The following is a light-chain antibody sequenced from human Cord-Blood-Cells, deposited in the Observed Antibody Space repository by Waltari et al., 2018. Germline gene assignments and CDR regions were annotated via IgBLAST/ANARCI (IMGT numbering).Light chain of an antibody. CDR1: SSDVGGYNY. CDR2: DVS. Sequence: QSALTQPASVSGSPGQSITISCTGTSSDVGGYNYVSWYQQHPGKAPILMIYDVSNRPAGVSNRFSGSKSGNTASLTISGLQAEDEADYYCSSYTSSSTPLFGGGTKLTVL. V-gene: IGLV2-14*01. J-gene: IGLJ3*02. CDR3: SSYTSSSTPL.